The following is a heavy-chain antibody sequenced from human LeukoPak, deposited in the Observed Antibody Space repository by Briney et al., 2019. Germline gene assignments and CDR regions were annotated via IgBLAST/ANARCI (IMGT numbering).Heavy chain of an antibody. CDR2: TNPNSGGT. Sequence: ASVKVSCKASGGTFSSYAISWVRQAPGQGREWMGWTNPNSGGTNYAQKFQGRVTMTRDTSISTAYMELSRLRSDDTAVYYCARGEGLAGGDGYHPGASDIDYWGQGTLVTVSS. CDR3: ARGEGLAGGDGYHPGASDIDY. D-gene: IGHD5-24*01. CDR1: GGTFSSYA. J-gene: IGHJ4*02. V-gene: IGHV1-2*02.